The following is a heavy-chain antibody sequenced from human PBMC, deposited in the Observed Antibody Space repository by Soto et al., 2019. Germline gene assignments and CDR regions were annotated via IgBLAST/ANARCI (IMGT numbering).Heavy chain of an antibody. CDR2: IYYSGST. V-gene: IGHV4-39*07. CDR3: ARSEYSSSSWYFDL. J-gene: IGHJ2*01. CDR1: GGSIISSSYY. Sequence: SETLSLTCTVSGGSIISSSYYWVWIRQPPGGGLEWIANIYYSGSTYYNSSLKGRATISVDKSKNQFSLKLSSVTAADTAVYYCARSEYSSSSWYFDLWGRGTLVTVSS. D-gene: IGHD6-6*01.